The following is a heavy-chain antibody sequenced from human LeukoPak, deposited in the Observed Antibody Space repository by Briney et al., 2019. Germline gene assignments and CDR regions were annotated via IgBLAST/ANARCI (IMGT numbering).Heavy chain of an antibody. D-gene: IGHD6-13*01. Sequence: GGSLRLSCAASGYTFSRYYMTWVRQAPGKGLEWVAVISYDGSNKYYADSVKGRFTISRDNSKNTLYLQMNSLRAEDTAVYYCATHSSSWGQGTLVTVSS. CDR2: ISYDGSNK. CDR3: ATHSSS. V-gene: IGHV3-30*03. J-gene: IGHJ4*02. CDR1: GYTFSRYY.